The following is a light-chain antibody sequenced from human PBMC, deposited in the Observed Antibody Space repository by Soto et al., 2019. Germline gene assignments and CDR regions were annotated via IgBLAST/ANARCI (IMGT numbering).Light chain of an antibody. J-gene: IGKJ4*01. V-gene: IGKV3-20*01. Sequence: EIVLTQSPGTLSLSPGERATLSCRASQSVSSGYLAWYQQKPGQAPRLLIYGASSRATGIPDRFSGSGSGTDFTLTISSLQPDDFATYYCQHYNNYLLTFGGGTKVEIK. CDR1: QSVSSGY. CDR2: GAS. CDR3: QHYNNYLLT.